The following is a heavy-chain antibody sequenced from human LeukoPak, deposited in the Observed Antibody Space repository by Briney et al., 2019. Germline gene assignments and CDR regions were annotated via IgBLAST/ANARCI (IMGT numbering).Heavy chain of an antibody. V-gene: IGHV3-30*03. Sequence: GGSLRLSCAASGFTFSSYGMHWVRQAPGKGLEWVAVISYDGSNKYYADSVKGRLTISRDNSKNTLYLQMNSLRAEDTAVYYCARPYYYDSSGLDYWGQGTLVTVSS. J-gene: IGHJ4*02. D-gene: IGHD3-22*01. CDR2: ISYDGSNK. CDR1: GFTFSSYG. CDR3: ARPYYYDSSGLDY.